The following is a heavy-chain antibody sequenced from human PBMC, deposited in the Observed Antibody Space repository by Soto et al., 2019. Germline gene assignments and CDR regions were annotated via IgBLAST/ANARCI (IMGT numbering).Heavy chain of an antibody. CDR3: ASIAAPGTTHFDF. D-gene: IGHD6-13*01. V-gene: IGHV4-39*01. Sequence: PSETLSLTCTVSGGSLGSSGYYWGWIRQSAGKGLEWIGNIYDSGNTFYNPSLKSRVTISVDTSKNQIYLHLSAVTAADTAIFYCASIAAPGTTHFDFWGQGTLVTVSS. CDR1: GGSLGSSGYY. J-gene: IGHJ4*02. CDR2: IYDSGNT.